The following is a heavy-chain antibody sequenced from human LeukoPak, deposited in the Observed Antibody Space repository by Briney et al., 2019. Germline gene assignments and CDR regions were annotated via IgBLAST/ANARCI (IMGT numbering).Heavy chain of an antibody. V-gene: IGHV3-30*03. D-gene: IGHD6-13*01. CDR2: ISYDGSNK. CDR3: ARAGTFWCLDY. J-gene: IGHJ4*02. Sequence: PGGSLRLSCAASGFTFSSYGMHWVRQAPGKGLEWVAVISYDGSNKYYADSVKGRFTISRDNSKNTLYLQMNSLRAEDTAVYYCARAGTFWCLDYWGQGTLVTVSS. CDR1: GFTFSSYG.